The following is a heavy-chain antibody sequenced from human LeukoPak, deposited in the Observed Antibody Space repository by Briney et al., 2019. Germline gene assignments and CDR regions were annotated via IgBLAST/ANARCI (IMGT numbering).Heavy chain of an antibody. CDR1: GGSISSYY. CDR2: IHTSGST. D-gene: IGHD6-13*01. J-gene: IGHJ5*02. CDR3: ARVVIAAAPKVRRHNWFDP. V-gene: IGHV4-4*07. Sequence: PSETLSLTCTVSGGSISSYYWSWIRQPAGKGLEWIGRIHTSGSTNYNPSLKSRVTMSVDTSKNQFSLKLSSVTAADTAVYYCARVVIAAAPKVRRHNWFDPWGQGTLVTVSS.